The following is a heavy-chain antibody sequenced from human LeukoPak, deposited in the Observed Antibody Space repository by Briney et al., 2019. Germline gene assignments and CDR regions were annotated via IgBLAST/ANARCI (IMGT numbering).Heavy chain of an antibody. CDR1: GFTFSSYS. D-gene: IGHD2-2*01. J-gene: IGHJ6*03. V-gene: IGHV3-21*04. CDR3: AKDQVVVVPAAYSAYMDV. Sequence: GGSLRLSCAASGFTFSSYSMNWVRQAPGKGLEWVSSISSSSSYIYYADSVKGRFTISRDNAKNTLYLQMNSLRAEDTAVYYCAKDQVVVVPAAYSAYMDVWGKGTTVTVSS. CDR2: ISSSSSYI.